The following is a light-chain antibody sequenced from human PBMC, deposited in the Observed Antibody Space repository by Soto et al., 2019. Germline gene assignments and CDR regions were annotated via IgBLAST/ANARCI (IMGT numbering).Light chain of an antibody. J-gene: IGLJ1*01. V-gene: IGLV1-40*01. CDR1: SSNIGAGYD. CDR2: GNN. Sequence: QLVLTQPPSVSGAPGQRVTISCTGSSSNIGAGYDVHWYQQLPGTAPKLLIYGNNNRPSGVPDRFSGSKSGTSASLAVTGLQAEDEADYYCQSYATGLSVLYVFGTGTKVTVL. CDR3: QSYATGLSVLYV.